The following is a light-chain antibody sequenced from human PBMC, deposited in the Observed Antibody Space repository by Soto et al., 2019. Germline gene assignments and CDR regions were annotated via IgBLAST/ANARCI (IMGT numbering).Light chain of an antibody. J-gene: IGKJ5*01. CDR3: RQYVSPPIT. CDR2: GAS. CDR1: QSVTSTY. V-gene: IGKV3-20*01. Sequence: EIVLTQSPGTLSLSPGERATLSCRASQSVTSTYLGWYQQKPGQAPSLLIYGASSRATGIPDRFSGSGSGTDFTLTISRLEPEDFAVYYCRQYVSPPITFGQGTRLEI.